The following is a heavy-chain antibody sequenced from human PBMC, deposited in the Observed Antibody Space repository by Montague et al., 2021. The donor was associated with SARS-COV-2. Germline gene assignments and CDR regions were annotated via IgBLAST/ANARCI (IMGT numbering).Heavy chain of an antibody. D-gene: IGHD3-10*01. Sequence: SETLSLTCSVSSGSIISSGYYWGWIRQPPGKELEWNGNIYYSGTTYYNPSLQSRGTISVDTSKNHLYLRLSSVTAADTAVYFCARGMIRGVTTPFDFWGQGSQVTVSS. CDR3: ARGMIRGVTTPFDF. CDR1: SGSIISSGYY. CDR2: IYYSGTT. V-gene: IGHV4-39*02. J-gene: IGHJ4*02.